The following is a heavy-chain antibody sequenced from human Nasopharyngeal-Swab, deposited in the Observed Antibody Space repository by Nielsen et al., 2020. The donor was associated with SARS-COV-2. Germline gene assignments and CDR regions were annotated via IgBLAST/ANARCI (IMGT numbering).Heavy chain of an antibody. CDR1: GFPFSRYA. J-gene: IGHJ3*02. CDR3: AKTLSDYGDYVDAFDI. D-gene: IGHD4-17*01. CDR2: ISGSGGST. Sequence: GALKIPCAASGFPFSRYAMSWVRQAPGKGLEWVSAISGSGGSTYYADSVKGRFAISRDNSKNTLYLQMNSLRAEDTAVYYCAKTLSDYGDYVDAFDIWGQGTMVTVSS. V-gene: IGHV3-23*01.